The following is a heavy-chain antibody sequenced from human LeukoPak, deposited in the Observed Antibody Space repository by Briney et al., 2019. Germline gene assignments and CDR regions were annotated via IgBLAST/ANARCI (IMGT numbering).Heavy chain of an antibody. V-gene: IGHV4-59*01. Sequence: PSETLSLTCTVSGGSISSYYWSWIRQPPGKGLEWIGYVYYSGSTNYNPSLKSRVTISVDTSKNQFSLKLSSVTAADTAVYYCARALGYDWNEPRFYFDYWGQGTLVTVSS. CDR2: VYYSGST. D-gene: IGHD1-20*01. CDR1: GGSISSYY. J-gene: IGHJ4*02. CDR3: ARALGYDWNEPRFYFDY.